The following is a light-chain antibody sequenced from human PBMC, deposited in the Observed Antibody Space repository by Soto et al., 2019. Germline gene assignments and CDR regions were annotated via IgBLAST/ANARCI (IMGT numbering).Light chain of an antibody. CDR1: QGFASY. V-gene: IGKV1-9*01. CDR3: QQLNSYPFLT. CDR2: AAS. Sequence: DIQLTQSPSFLSASVGDRVTITCRASQGFASYLAWNKQNPGKAPKLLINAASTLQSGVPSRFSGSGSGTEFTLTISSLQPEDFATYYCQQLNSYPFLTFGGGTKVEIK. J-gene: IGKJ4*01.